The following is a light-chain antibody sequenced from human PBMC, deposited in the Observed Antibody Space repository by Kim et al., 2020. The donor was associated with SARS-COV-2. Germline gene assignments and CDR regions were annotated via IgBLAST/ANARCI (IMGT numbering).Light chain of an antibody. CDR3: QQYSDFS. V-gene: IGKV1-5*01. Sequence: DIQMTQSPSTLSASVGDRVNMTCRASQSISTWFAWYQQKPGKAPKVLIYEASHLQRGVPSRFSGSGYGTEFTLTITSLQPDDFGSYYCQQYSDFSFGQGTKLEI. J-gene: IGKJ2*03. CDR2: EAS. CDR1: QSISTW.